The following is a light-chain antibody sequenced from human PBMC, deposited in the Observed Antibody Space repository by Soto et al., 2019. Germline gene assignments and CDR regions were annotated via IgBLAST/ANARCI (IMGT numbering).Light chain of an antibody. CDR1: SGHSSYA. Sequence: QLVLTQSPSASASLGASVKLTCTLSSGHSSYAIAWHQQQPEKGPRYLMKLNSDGSHSNGDGIPYRFSGSSSGAERYLTISILQSEDEAAYYCQTWGTGTYVVFGGGTKLTVL. V-gene: IGLV4-69*01. CDR3: QTWGTGTYVV. CDR2: LNSDGSH. J-gene: IGLJ2*01.